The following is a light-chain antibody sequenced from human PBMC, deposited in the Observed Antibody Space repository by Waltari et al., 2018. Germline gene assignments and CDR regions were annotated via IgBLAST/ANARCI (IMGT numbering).Light chain of an antibody. CDR3: AVWDDSLNGPV. V-gene: IGLV1-44*01. CDR2: IDN. Sequence: QSVLTQPASASGTPGQRVTISCSGSNSNVGGNTVNWYPQFPGTAPKLLIYIDNLRPSGIPDRFSGSKSGTSASLAISGLQSEDEADYYCAVWDDSLNGPVFGGGTKLTVL. J-gene: IGLJ2*01. CDR1: NSNVGGNT.